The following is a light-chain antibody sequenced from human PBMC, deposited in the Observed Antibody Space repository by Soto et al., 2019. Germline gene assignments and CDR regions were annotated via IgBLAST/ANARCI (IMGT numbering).Light chain of an antibody. V-gene: IGLV2-23*02. CDR3: CSYAGGNTFV. CDR2: EVT. CDR1: TTDVATYDL. Sequence: QSALTQPASVSGSPGQSITISCAGTTTDVATYDLVSWYQHHPGTAPKVILYEVTKRPSGVSNRLSDSKSGNTASLTISGLHPEDEADYFCCSYAGGNTFVFGGGTKLTVL. J-gene: IGLJ2*01.